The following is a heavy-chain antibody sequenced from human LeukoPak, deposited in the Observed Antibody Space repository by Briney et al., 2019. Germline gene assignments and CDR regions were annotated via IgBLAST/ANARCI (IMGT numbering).Heavy chain of an antibody. V-gene: IGHV4-34*08. CDR1: GFTFSDYY. D-gene: IGHD6-19*01. J-gene: IGHJ3*02. CDR2: IYHSGST. Sequence: PGGSLRLSCAASGFTFSDYYMSWIRQAPGKGLEWIGEIYHSGSTNYKPSLRSRVTISVDKSENQFSLNLSSVTAADTAVYYCVANGWYALDIWGQGTMVTVSS. CDR3: VANGWYALDI.